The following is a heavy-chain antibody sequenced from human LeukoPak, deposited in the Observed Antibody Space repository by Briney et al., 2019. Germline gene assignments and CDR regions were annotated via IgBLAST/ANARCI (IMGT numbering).Heavy chain of an antibody. D-gene: IGHD2-8*02. Sequence: TSETLSLTCTVSDGSISSHYWSWIRQPPGKDLGWIAYVHYSGDTNYNPSLKSRVTISVDTSENQFSLRLTAVTAADTALYYRARLRQVTGGFPTYHHLDLWGRRTLVAVSS. CDR3: ARLRQVTGGFPTYHHLDL. CDR2: VHYSGDT. CDR1: DGSISSHY. J-gene: IGHJ2*01. V-gene: IGHV4-59*08.